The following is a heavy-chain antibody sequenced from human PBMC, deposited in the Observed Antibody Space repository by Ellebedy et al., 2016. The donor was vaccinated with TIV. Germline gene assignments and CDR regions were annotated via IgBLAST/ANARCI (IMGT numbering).Heavy chain of an antibody. J-gene: IGHJ4*02. Sequence: GESLKISXAASEFTFSNYAMSWVRQTPGKGLQWVSAISGTGGATFYADSVKGRFTISRDNSKNTLYLHMDSLRAEDTAIYYCAKDGGAGVGSEEYYFDSWGQGTLVTVSS. CDR2: ISGTGGAT. D-gene: IGHD3-10*01. CDR1: EFTFSNYA. CDR3: AKDGGAGVGSEEYYFDS. V-gene: IGHV3-23*01.